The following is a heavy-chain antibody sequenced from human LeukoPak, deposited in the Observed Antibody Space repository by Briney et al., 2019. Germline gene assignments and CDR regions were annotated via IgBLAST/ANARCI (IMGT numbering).Heavy chain of an antibody. CDR3: AKGYFGSGSYYFDY. V-gene: IGHV3-23*01. CDR1: GFTFSSYA. J-gene: IGHJ4*02. D-gene: IGHD3-10*01. Sequence: GGSLRLSCAASGFTFSSYAMSWVRQAPGKGLEWVSAISGSSGSTYYADSVKGRFTVSRDDSKSTLCLQMNSLRAEDTAVYYCAKGYFGSGSYYFDYWGQGTLVTVSS. CDR2: ISGSSGST.